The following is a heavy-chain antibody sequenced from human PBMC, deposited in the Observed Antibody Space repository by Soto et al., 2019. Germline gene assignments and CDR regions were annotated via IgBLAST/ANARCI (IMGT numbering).Heavy chain of an antibody. CDR2: ISGSGGST. Sequence: PGGSLRLSCAASGFTFSSYAMSWVRQAPGKGLEWVSAISGSGGSTYYADSVKGRFAISRDNSKNTLYLQMNSLRAGDTAVYYCAKVTIAVAGLFDYWGQGTLVTVSS. V-gene: IGHV3-23*01. CDR3: AKVTIAVAGLFDY. J-gene: IGHJ4*02. CDR1: GFTFSSYA. D-gene: IGHD6-19*01.